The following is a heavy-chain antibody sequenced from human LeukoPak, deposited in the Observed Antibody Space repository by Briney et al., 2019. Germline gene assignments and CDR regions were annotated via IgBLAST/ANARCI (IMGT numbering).Heavy chain of an antibody. CDR3: ARVSPEELSGSSSWFLFDY. V-gene: IGHV3-21*01. CDR1: GFTFSNYR. Sequence: PGGSLRLSCAASGFTFSNYRMNWVRQAPGKGLEWVSSISSSSSYIYYADSVKGRFTISRDNAKNSLYLQMNSLRAEDTAVYYCARVSPEELSGSSSWFLFDYWGQGTLDTVSS. CDR2: ISSSSSYI. D-gene: IGHD6-13*01. J-gene: IGHJ4*02.